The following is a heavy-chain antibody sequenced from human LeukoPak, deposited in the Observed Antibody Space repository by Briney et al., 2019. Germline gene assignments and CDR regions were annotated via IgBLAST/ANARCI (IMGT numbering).Heavy chain of an antibody. J-gene: IGHJ4*02. CDR2: ISYDGNNN. V-gene: IGHV3-30*18. Sequence: GGSLRLSYTDSGFTFSSYWMGWFRQAPGKGLEWVAVISYDGNNNYFADSVKGRFTISRDNSKNTLYLQMNSLRAEDTAVYYCAKDGSGYYRKDYFDYWGQGILVTVSS. D-gene: IGHD3-3*01. CDR1: GFTFSSYW. CDR3: AKDGSGYYRKDYFDY.